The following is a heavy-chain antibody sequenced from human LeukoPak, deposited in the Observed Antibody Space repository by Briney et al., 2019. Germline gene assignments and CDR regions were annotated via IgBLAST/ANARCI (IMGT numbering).Heavy chain of an antibody. CDR3: ASISSGWYGY. J-gene: IGHJ4*02. D-gene: IGHD6-19*01. CDR2: INHSGST. Sequence: SETLSLTCTVSGGSISSYYWSWIRQPPGKGLEWIGEINHSGSTNYNPSLKSRVTISVDTSKNQFSLKLSSVTAADTAVYYCASISSGWYGYWGQGTLVTVSS. CDR1: GGSISSYY. V-gene: IGHV4-34*01.